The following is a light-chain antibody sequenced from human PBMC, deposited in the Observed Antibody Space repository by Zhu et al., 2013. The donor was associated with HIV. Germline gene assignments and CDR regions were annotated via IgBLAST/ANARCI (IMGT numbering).Light chain of an antibody. CDR1: QGISNS. CDR2: DAS. CDR3: QQSYTYPYT. V-gene: IGKV1-8*01. Sequence: AIRVTQSPSSLSASTGDRVTITCRASQGISNSLVWYQQKPGKAPKLLIYDASTLQSGVPSRFSGSGSGTYFTLTISCLQSEDFATYYCQQSYTYPYTFGQGTKL. J-gene: IGKJ2*01.